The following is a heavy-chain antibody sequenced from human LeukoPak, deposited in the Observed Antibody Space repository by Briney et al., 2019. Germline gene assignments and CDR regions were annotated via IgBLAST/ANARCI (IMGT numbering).Heavy chain of an antibody. J-gene: IGHJ3*02. Sequence: GGSLRLSCAASGFTFSSYSMNWVRQAPGKGLEWVSSISSSSSYIYYADSVKGRFTISRDNAKNSLYLQMNSLRAEDTAVYYCARGGNSYAFDIWGQGTMVTVSS. CDR3: ARGGNSYAFDI. CDR1: GFTFSSYS. D-gene: IGHD4-23*01. V-gene: IGHV3-21*01. CDR2: ISSSSSYI.